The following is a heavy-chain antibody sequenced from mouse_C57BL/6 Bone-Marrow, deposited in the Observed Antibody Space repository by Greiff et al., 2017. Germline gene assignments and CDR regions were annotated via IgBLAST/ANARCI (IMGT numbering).Heavy chain of an antibody. J-gene: IGHJ2*01. D-gene: IGHD2-5*01. CDR1: GFTFSDYY. CDR3: ARVYYSNSLDY. CDR2: ISNGGGST. Sequence: DVQLVESGGGLVQPGGSLKLSCAASGFTFSDYYMYWVRQTPEKRLEWVAYISNGGGSTYYPDTVKGRFTISRDNAKNTLYLQMSRLKSEDTAMYYCARVYYSNSLDYWGQGTTLTVSS. V-gene: IGHV5-12*01.